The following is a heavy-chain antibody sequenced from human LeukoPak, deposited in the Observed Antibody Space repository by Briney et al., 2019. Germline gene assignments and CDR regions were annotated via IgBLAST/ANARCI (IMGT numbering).Heavy chain of an antibody. D-gene: IGHD6-13*01. CDR2: SSSSSSYI. J-gene: IGHJ4*02. CDR3: TSLIAAAGKRVVDY. CDR1: GFTFSSYS. V-gene: IGHV3-21*03. Sequence: AGGSLRLSCAASGFTFSSYSMNWVRHAPGKGLEWVSSSSSSSSYIYYADPVKGRFTIARDNAKNSLYLQMNSLKTEDTAVYYCTSLIAAAGKRVVDYWGQGTLVTVSS.